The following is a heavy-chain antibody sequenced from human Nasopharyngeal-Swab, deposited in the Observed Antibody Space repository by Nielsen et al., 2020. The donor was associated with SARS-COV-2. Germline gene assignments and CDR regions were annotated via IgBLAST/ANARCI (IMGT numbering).Heavy chain of an antibody. D-gene: IGHD3-22*01. J-gene: IGHJ3*02. V-gene: IGHV3-9*01. CDR1: GLSIGACA. CDR3: AKTDISGYDAFGI. Sequence: SCAAWGLSIGACALLWVRQAPGEGLEWVSGISWNSGSIVYADSVKGRFTISRDNAKNSLYLQMNSLRAEDTALYYCAKTDISGYDAFGIWGQGTMVTVSS. CDR2: ISWNSGSI.